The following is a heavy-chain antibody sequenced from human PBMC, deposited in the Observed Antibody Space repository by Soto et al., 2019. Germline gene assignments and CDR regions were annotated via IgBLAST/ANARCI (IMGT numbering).Heavy chain of an antibody. CDR2: IYPGDSDT. CDR1: GYSFTSYW. J-gene: IGHJ6*03. Sequence: GESLKISCKGSGYSFTSYWIGWVRQMPGKGLEWMGIIYPGDSDTRYSPSFQGQVTISADKSISTAYLQWSSLKASDTAMYYCARLPVTHYYDILTGYYIPGYYYMDVWGKGTTVTVSS. CDR3: ARLPVTHYYDILTGYYIPGYYYMDV. D-gene: IGHD3-9*01. V-gene: IGHV5-51*01.